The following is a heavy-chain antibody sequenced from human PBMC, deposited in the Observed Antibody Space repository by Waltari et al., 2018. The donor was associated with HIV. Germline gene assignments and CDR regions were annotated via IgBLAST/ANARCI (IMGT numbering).Heavy chain of an antibody. J-gene: IGHJ5*02. CDR2: ISHDGSNK. CDR3: ARGDYTYYYDSSGYDNWFDP. CDR1: GFTFSSYA. V-gene: IGHV3-30-3*01. D-gene: IGHD3-22*01. Sequence: QVQLVESGGGVVQPGRSLRLSCAASGFTFSSYAMHWVRQASGQGSEWVAVISHDGSNKYYADSVKGRFTISRDNSKNTLYLQMNSLRAEDTAVYYCARGDYTYYYDSSGYDNWFDPWGQGTLVTVSS.